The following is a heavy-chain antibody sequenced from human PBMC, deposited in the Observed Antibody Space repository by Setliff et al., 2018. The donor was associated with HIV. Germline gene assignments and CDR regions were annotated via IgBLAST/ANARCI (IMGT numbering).Heavy chain of an antibody. CDR1: GGSISRSSYY. J-gene: IGHJ5*02. V-gene: IGHV4-39*01. D-gene: IGHD3-10*01. CDR3: ARHGSNWFDP. Sequence: PLETLSLTCTVSGGSISRSSYYWGWIRQPPGKGLEWIASIYYSGTTFYNPSLKSRVTIFVDTSKNQFSLRLSSVTAADTAVYYCARHGSNWFDPWGQGTLVTVSS. CDR2: IYYSGTT.